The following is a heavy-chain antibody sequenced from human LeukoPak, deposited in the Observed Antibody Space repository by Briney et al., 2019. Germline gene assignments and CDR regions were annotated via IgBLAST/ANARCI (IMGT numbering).Heavy chain of an antibody. Sequence: ASVKVSCKASGSTFTGYYMHWVRQAPGQGLEWMGWINPNSGGTNYAQKFQGRVTVTRDTSISTAYMELSRLRSDDTAVYYCATNGGLEIAAAGNFDYWGQGTLVTVSS. J-gene: IGHJ4*02. V-gene: IGHV1-2*02. CDR3: ATNGGLEIAAAGNFDY. CDR2: INPNSGGT. CDR1: GSTFTGYY. D-gene: IGHD6-13*01.